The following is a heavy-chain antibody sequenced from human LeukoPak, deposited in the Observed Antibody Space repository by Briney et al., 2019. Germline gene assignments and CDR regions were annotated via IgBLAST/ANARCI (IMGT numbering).Heavy chain of an antibody. CDR2: INHSGST. V-gene: IGHV4-34*01. CDR3: ARDWGVGGRPGYMDV. Sequence: SETLSLTCAVYGGSFSGYYWSWIRQPPGKGLEWIGEINHSGSTNYNPSLKSRVTILVDTSKNQVSLKLSSVTAADTAVYFCARDWGVGGRPGYMDVWGKGTTVTVSS. J-gene: IGHJ6*03. D-gene: IGHD6-6*01. CDR1: GGSFSGYY.